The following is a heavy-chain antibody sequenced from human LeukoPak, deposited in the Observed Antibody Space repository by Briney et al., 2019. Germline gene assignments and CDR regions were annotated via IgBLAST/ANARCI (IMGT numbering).Heavy chain of an antibody. D-gene: IGHD3-22*01. CDR2: IKQDGSET. CDR3: ARVTYYYDSSGYYPYYFDY. CDR1: GFTFSSYW. J-gene: IGHJ4*02. V-gene: IGHV3-7*01. Sequence: PGGSLRLSCAASGFTFSSYWMSWVRQAPGKGLEWVANIKQDGSETHYVDSVKGRFTISRDNAKKSLYPQMNSLRAEDTAVYYCARVTYYYDSSGYYPYYFDYWGQGTLVTVSS.